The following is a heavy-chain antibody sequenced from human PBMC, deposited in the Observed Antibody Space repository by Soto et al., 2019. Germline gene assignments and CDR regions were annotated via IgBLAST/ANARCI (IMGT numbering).Heavy chain of an antibody. J-gene: IGHJ4*02. D-gene: IGHD5-12*01. CDR1: GGSISSGDYY. Sequence: QVQLQESGPGLVKPSQTLSLTCTVSGGSISSGDYYWIWIRQPPGKGLEWIGYIYYSGSTYYNPALKRRVTISVDTSKNQFSLKLSSVTAADTAVYYCAREGDGYNYGIDYWGQGTLVTVSS. V-gene: IGHV4-30-4*01. CDR3: AREGDGYNYGIDY. CDR2: IYYSGST.